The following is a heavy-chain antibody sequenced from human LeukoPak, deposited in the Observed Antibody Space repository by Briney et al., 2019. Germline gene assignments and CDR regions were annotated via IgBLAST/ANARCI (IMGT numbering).Heavy chain of an antibody. CDR1: GFTFSSYA. CDR2: ISGSGGST. J-gene: IGHJ4*02. V-gene: IGHV3-23*01. Sequence: GGSLRLSCAASGFTFSSYALSWVRQAPGKGLEWVSAISGSGGSTYYADSVKGRFTISRDNSKTTLYLQMNSLRAEDTAVYYCAKASGTYSSGWWSYYFDYWGQGTLVTVSS. CDR3: AKASGTYSSGWWSYYFDY. D-gene: IGHD6-19*01.